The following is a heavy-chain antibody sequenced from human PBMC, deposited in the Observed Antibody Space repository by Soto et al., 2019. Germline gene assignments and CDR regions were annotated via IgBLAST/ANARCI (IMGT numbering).Heavy chain of an antibody. Sequence: EVQLLESGGGLVQPGGSLRLSCAASGFTFSSYAMSWVRQAPGKGLEWVSAISGSGGSTYYADSVKGRFTISRDNSKNTLYLQMNSLRAEDTAVYYCAKDKRIAVAAHDAFDIWGQGTMVTVSS. CDR2: ISGSGGST. D-gene: IGHD6-19*01. J-gene: IGHJ3*02. CDR1: GFTFSSYA. CDR3: AKDKRIAVAAHDAFDI. V-gene: IGHV3-23*01.